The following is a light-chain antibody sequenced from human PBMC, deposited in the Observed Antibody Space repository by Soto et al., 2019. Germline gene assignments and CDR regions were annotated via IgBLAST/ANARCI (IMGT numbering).Light chain of an antibody. Sequence: QSALTQPASVSGSPGQSITISCTGTSSDVGGYNYISWYQQHPDKAPKLLIYDVTNRPSGVSTRFSGSKSGNTASLTISGLQAEDEADYYCSSYISSSAYVVGTGTKVTVL. V-gene: IGLV2-14*01. CDR1: SSDVGGYNY. CDR3: SSYISSSAYV. CDR2: DVT. J-gene: IGLJ1*01.